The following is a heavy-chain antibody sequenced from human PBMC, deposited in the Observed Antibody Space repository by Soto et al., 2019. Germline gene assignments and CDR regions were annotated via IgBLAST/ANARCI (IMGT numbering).Heavy chain of an antibody. D-gene: IGHD3-16*01. CDR1: GFTFSSYG. Sequence: QVQLVESGGGVVQPGRSLRLSCAASGFTFSSYGMHWVRQAPGKGLEWVAVVSYDGSQKYYADSVKGRFTISRDNSKNPLYLQMNSLRPEEKGVYYCAKGDSWGIRGGFDPWGQGTLVTVSS. J-gene: IGHJ5*02. V-gene: IGHV3-30*18. CDR3: AKGDSWGIRGGFDP. CDR2: VSYDGSQK.